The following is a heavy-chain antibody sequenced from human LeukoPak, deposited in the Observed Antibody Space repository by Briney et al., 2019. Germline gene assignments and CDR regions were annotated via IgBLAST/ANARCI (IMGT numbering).Heavy chain of an antibody. D-gene: IGHD1-26*01. CDR2: INNDGTTT. J-gene: IGHJ5*01. CDR1: GFTFDSYW. Sequence: GGSLRLSCAASGFTFDSYWMHWVRQTPEKGLLWVSRINNDGTTTVYADSVKGRFTISRDNAKNTLDLQMNTLRAEDTAVYYCVRGGRQSPHYNWFDSWGQGTLVTVSS. V-gene: IGHV3-74*01. CDR3: VRGGRQSPHYNWFDS.